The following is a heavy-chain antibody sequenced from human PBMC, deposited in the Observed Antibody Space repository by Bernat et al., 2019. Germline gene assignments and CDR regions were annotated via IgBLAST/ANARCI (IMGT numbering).Heavy chain of an antibody. CDR2: ISGSGGRT. CDR1: GFTFSSYA. D-gene: IGHD3-3*01. Sequence: EVQLLESGGGLVQPGGSLRLSCAASGFTFSSYAMSWVRQAPGRGLEWVSAISGSGGRTYYADSVKGRFTISRDNSKNTLYLQMNSLRAEDTAVYYCARAITTPWSPFDIWGQGTMVTVSS. CDR3: ARAITTPWSPFDI. V-gene: IGHV3-23*01. J-gene: IGHJ3*02.